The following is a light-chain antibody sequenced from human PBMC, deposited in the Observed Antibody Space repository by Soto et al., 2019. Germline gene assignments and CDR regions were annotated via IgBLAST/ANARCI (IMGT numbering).Light chain of an antibody. CDR1: QGISNY. J-gene: IGKJ1*01. Sequence: DIQMTQSPCSLSSSVGDRVTLSCRASQGISNYLAWYQQKPGNVPTLLIYAASTMQSGVPARFSGSGSGTDFTLTISSLQPEDVATYYCQKYNSSPRTFGQGTKVKIK. CDR3: QKYNSSPRT. CDR2: AAS. V-gene: IGKV1-27*01.